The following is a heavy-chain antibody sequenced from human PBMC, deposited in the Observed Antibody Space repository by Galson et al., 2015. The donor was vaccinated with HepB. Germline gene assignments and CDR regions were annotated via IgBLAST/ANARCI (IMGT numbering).Heavy chain of an antibody. CDR3: ARDTPGSYCSGGSCLFGGNFDY. Sequence: SLRLSCAASGFTFSRYWMYWGRQAPGKGLVWVSRIDSDGSSTNYADSVKGRFTISRDNAKNTLYLQMNSLRAEDTAVYYCARDTPGSYCSGGSCLFGGNFDYWGQGTLVTVSS. D-gene: IGHD2-15*01. CDR1: GFTFSRYW. CDR2: IDSDGSST. J-gene: IGHJ4*02. V-gene: IGHV3-74*01.